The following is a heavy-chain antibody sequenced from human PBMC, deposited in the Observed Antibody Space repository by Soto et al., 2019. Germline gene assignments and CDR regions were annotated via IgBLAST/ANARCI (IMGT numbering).Heavy chain of an antibody. CDR2: ISAYNGNT. Sequence: EASVKVSCKASGYTFASYASSWMRQAPGQGLEWMGWISAYNGNTNYAQKLQGRVTMTTDTSTSTAYMELRSLRSDDTAVYYCARDPPPPDYWGQGTLVTVSS. CDR1: GYTFASYA. CDR3: ARDPPPPDY. J-gene: IGHJ4*02. V-gene: IGHV1-18*01.